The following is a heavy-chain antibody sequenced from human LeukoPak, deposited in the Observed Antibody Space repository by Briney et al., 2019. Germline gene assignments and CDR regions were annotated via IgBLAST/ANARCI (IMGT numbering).Heavy chain of an antibody. Sequence: SETLSLTCTVSNASISSNTYYRAWIRQPPGKGLEYIGSINYRGSTYYNPSLKSRVTLSVDTSKNQFSLKLNSVTAAYTAVYYCARLYDILTGSYYMDVWGKGTTVTVSS. J-gene: IGHJ6*03. D-gene: IGHD3-9*01. CDR3: ARLYDILTGSYYMDV. V-gene: IGHV4-39*07. CDR2: INYRGST. CDR1: NASISSNTYY.